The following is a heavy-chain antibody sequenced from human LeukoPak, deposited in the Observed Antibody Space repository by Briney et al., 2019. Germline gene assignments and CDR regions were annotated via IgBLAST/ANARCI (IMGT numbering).Heavy chain of an antibody. CDR3: ARDKGTSYLSSFDY. V-gene: IGHV3-23*01. CDR2: TVGGGRPNT. CDR1: GFTFSNYA. J-gene: IGHJ4*02. D-gene: IGHD6-6*01. Sequence: PGGSLRLSCAASGFTFSNYAMTWVRQAPGKVLEWVAATVGGGRPNTYHADSVRGRFTISRDNSKNTLYLQMNSLRAADTAVYYCARDKGTSYLSSFDYWGQGTLVTVSS.